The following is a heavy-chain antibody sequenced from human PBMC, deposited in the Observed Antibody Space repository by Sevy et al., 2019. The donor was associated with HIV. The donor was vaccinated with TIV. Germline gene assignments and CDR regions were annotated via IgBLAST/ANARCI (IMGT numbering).Heavy chain of an antibody. CDR2: IWYDGSNK. V-gene: IGHV3-33*01. D-gene: IGHD3-16*01. CDR3: ARGLIGGGSHYYFDY. J-gene: IGHJ4*02. Sequence: GGSLRLSCAASGFTFSSYGMHWVRQAPGKGLEWVAVIWYDGSNKYYADSVKGRFTISRDNSKNTLYLQMNSLRAEDTAVYYCARGLIGGGSHYYFDYWGQGTLVTVSS. CDR1: GFTFSSYG.